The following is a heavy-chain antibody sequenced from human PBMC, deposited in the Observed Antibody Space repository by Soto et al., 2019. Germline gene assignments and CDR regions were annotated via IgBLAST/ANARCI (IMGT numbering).Heavy chain of an antibody. CDR2: ISGAALNT. CDR1: GFTFSSYA. V-gene: IGHV3-23*01. J-gene: IGHJ4*02. D-gene: IGHD3-3*01. CDR3: AKDLWSGRGGGIDY. Sequence: EVQLLDSGGGLVQPGGSLRLSCAASGFTFSSYAMNWVRQAPGKGLEWVSTISGAALNTYYADSVKGRFTISRDSSKRPVYLQMNSLSAADTAVYYCAKDLWSGRGGGIDYWGQGTLVTVSS.